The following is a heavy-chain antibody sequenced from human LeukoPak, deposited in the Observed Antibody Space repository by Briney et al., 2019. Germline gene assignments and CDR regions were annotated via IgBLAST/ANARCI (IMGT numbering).Heavy chain of an antibody. CDR1: GFSFSDSY. CDR2: ISSGGSTI. J-gene: IGHJ4*02. D-gene: IGHD1-26*01. V-gene: IGHV3-11*01. Sequence: PGGSLRLSCAASGFSFSDSYMTWIRQAPGKGLECISYISSGGSTIYYADSVKGRFTISRDNSKNTLYLQMNSLRAEDTAIYYCASPRGTYFPGHYFACWGQGTLVTVSS. CDR3: ASPRGTYFPGHYFAC.